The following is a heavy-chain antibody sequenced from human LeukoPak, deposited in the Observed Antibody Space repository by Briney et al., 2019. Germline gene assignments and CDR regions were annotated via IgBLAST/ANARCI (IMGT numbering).Heavy chain of an antibody. V-gene: IGHV3-23*01. CDR2: IDYSGGDT. CDR3: AKNLGSGWYFPFDY. J-gene: IGHJ4*02. CDR1: GFTLSSYE. Sequence: PGGSLRLSCTASGFTLSSYEMSWIRQAPGKGLEWVSSIDYSGGDTHYADSVKGRFTISRDNSKNTLYLQLSSLRGDDTAFYYCAKNLGSGWYFPFDYWGQGTLVTVSS. D-gene: IGHD6-19*01.